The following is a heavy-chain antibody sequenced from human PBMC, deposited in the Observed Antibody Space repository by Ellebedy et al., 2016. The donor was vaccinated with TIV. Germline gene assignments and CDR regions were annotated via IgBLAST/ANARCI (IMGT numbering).Heavy chain of an antibody. CDR3: AKPPLGAVAAIMDN. CDR1: GFAFSSTG. V-gene: IGHV3-30*02. D-gene: IGHD6-19*01. J-gene: IGHJ4*02. CDR2: IRYDGGSK. Sequence: PGGSLRLSCAASGFAFSSTGRHWVRQAPGKGLEWVSFIRYDGGSKYYADSVKGRFTISRDDSKNTLFLQMNSRGAEDTAVYYWAKPPLGAVAAIMDNWGQGILVTVSS.